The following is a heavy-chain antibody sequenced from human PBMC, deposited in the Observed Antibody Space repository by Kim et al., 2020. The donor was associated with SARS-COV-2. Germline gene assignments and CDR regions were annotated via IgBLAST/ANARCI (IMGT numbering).Heavy chain of an antibody. V-gene: IGHV3-9*01. CDR3: AKDMDITMVRGGGAFDI. J-gene: IGHJ3*02. Sequence: VKVRFTIARDNAKNSLYLQMNSLRAEDTALYYCAKDMDITMVRGGGAFDIWGQGTMVTVSS. D-gene: IGHD3-10*01.